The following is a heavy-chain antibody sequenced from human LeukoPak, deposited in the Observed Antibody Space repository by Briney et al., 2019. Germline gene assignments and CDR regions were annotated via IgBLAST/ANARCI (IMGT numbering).Heavy chain of an antibody. CDR2: IYYSGGT. D-gene: IGHD6-19*01. J-gene: IGHJ4*02. CDR3: ARDRLSSGWYSGFGY. CDR1: GGSISSYY. Sequence: SETLSLTCTVSGGSISSYYWSWIRQPPGKGLEWIGYIYYSGGTNYNPSLKSRVTISVDTSKNQFSLKLSSVTAADTAVYYCARDRLSSGWYSGFGYWGQGTLVTVSS. V-gene: IGHV4-59*01.